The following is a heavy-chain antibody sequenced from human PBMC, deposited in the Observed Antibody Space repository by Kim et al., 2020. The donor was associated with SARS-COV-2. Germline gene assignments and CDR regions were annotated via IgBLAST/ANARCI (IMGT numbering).Heavy chain of an antibody. V-gene: IGHV3-23*01. D-gene: IGHD6-13*01. CDR1: GFTFSSYA. CDR2: ISGSGGST. J-gene: IGHJ5*02. Sequence: GGSLRLSCAASGFTFSSYAMSWVRQAPGKGLEWVSAISGSGGSTYYADSVKGRFTISIDNSKNTLYLQMNSLRAEDTAVYYCAKEGSPVTETRYSSSWYKFGWFDPWGQGTLVTVSS. CDR3: AKEGSPVTETRYSSSWYKFGWFDP.